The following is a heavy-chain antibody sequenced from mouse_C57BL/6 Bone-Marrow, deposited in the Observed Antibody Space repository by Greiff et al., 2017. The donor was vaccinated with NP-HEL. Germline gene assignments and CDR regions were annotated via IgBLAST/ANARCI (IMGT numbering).Heavy chain of an antibody. CDR3: ASLYYYGSSSYAMDY. D-gene: IGHD1-1*01. CDR2: ISGGGGNT. Sequence: EVMLVESGGGLVKPGGSLKLSCAASGFTFSSYTMSWVRQTPEKRLEWVATISGGGGNTYYPDSVSGRFTISRDNAKNTLYLKMSSLRSEDTALYYCASLYYYGSSSYAMDYWGQGTSVTVAS. J-gene: IGHJ4*01. V-gene: IGHV5-9*01. CDR1: GFTFSSYT.